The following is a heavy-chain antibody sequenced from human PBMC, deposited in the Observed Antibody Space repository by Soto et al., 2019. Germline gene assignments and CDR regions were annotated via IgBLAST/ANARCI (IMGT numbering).Heavy chain of an antibody. D-gene: IGHD1-1*01. CDR3: TTDGTEAAPIDY. V-gene: IGHV3-15*01. CDR1: GFTFSNAW. Sequence: EVQLVESGGGLVKPGGSLRLSCAASGFTFSNAWMSWVRQAPGKGLEWVGRIKSKTDGGTTDYAAPVKGRFPISRDDSKNTLYLQMNSLKTEDTAVYYCTTDGTEAAPIDYWGQGTLVTVSS. J-gene: IGHJ4*02. CDR2: IKSKTDGGTT.